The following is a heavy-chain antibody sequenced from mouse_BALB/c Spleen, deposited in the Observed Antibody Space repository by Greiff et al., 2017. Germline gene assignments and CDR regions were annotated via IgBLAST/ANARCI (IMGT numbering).Heavy chain of an antibody. D-gene: IGHD2-14*01. J-gene: IGHJ3*01. Sequence: VKLQESGPGLVAPSQSLSITCTVSGFSLTSYGVHWVRQPPGKGLEWLGVIWAGGSTNYNSALMSRLSISKDNSKSQVFLKMNSLQTDDTAMYYCARGGTPRFAYWGQGTLVTVSA. CDR1: GFSLTSYG. CDR3: ARGGTPRFAY. V-gene: IGHV2-9*02. CDR2: IWAGGST.